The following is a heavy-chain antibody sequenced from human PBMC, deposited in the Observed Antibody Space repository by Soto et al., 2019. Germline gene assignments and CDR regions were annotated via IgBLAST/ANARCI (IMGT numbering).Heavy chain of an antibody. Sequence: EVQLVESGGGLVQPGGSLRLSCAASGFTFSSYWMHWVRQAPGKGLVWVSRINYDGSTTSYADSVKGRFTISRDNARNTLYLQMNSRRAEDTAVYYCARAGTGWYWFDPWGQGTLVTVSS. CDR3: ARAGTGWYWFDP. J-gene: IGHJ5*02. CDR2: INYDGSTT. D-gene: IGHD6-19*01. CDR1: GFTFSSYW. V-gene: IGHV3-74*01.